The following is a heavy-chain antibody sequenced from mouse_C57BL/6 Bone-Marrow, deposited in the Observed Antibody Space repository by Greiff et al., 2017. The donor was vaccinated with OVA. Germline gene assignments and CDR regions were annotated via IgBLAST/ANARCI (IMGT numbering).Heavy chain of an antibody. CDR3: ARSPYYYGSSRYFDV. Sequence: VQLQQSGAELMKPGASVKLSCKATGYTFTGYWLAWVKQRPGHGLEWIGEILPGSGSTNYNEKFKGKATFTADTSSNTAYMQLSSLTTEDSAIYYCARSPYYYGSSRYFDVWGTGTTVTVSS. CDR1: GYTFTGYW. V-gene: IGHV1-9*01. J-gene: IGHJ1*03. CDR2: ILPGSGST. D-gene: IGHD1-1*01.